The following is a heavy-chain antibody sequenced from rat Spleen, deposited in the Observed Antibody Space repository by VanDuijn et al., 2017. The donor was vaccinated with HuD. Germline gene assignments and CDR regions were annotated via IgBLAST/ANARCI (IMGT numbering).Heavy chain of an antibody. CDR1: GFSLISYG. CDR3: TGTYGGYTSNWFAY. CDR2: IWGDGST. V-gene: IGHV2-13*01. Sequence: QVQLKESGPGLVQPSQTLSLSCTVSGFSLISYGVNWVRQSPGQGLEWMGGIWGDGSTKYNSALKSRLSISRDTSKSQVFLKMNSLQTEDTATYFCTGTYGGYTSNWFAYWGQGTLVTVSS. D-gene: IGHD1-11*01. J-gene: IGHJ3*01.